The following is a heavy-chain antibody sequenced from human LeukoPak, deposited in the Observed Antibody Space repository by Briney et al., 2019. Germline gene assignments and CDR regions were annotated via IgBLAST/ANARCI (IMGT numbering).Heavy chain of an antibody. D-gene: IGHD5-24*01. Sequence: SETLSLTCTVSGGSISSYYWSWIRQPPGKGLEWIGYFYYSGSTNYNPSLKSRVTISVDTSKNQFSLKLSSVTAADTAVYYCARGARAGYNLEPFDYWGQGTLVTVSS. CDR1: GGSISSYY. CDR3: ARGARAGYNLEPFDY. CDR2: FYYSGST. V-gene: IGHV4-59*08. J-gene: IGHJ4*02.